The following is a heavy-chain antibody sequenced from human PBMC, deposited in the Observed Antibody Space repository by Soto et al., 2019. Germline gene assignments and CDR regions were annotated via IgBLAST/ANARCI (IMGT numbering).Heavy chain of an antibody. J-gene: IGHJ5*02. Sequence: QMQLVQSGPEVKKPGTSVKVSCKASGFNFGSSAIQWVRQARGHRLEWIGWIVVGTGNTNYAQKFQERVTITRDMSTDTAYMKLSSVISDDTAVYYCASDRLPTDQYECFDPWCMGTLVNVSS. CDR2: IVVGTGNT. CDR3: ASDRLPTDQYECFDP. D-gene: IGHD1-1*01. V-gene: IGHV1-58*02. CDR1: GFNFGSSA.